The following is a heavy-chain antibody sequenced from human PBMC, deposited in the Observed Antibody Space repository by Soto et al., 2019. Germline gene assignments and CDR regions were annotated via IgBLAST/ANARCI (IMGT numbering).Heavy chain of an antibody. CDR3: ARVGLTDTLFYYGIQV. Sequence: SSVKFSGKASGYTFTSDVISWVRQAPVQGLDWMGWIGAYNGNTNYAQNLQGRVTMTTDTSTSTAYMELRSLRSDDTAVYYCARVGLTDTLFYYGIQVCGRPTTAAIS. CDR1: GYTFTSDV. J-gene: IGHJ6*02. V-gene: IGHV1-18*01. CDR2: IGAYNGNT. D-gene: IGHD2-21*02.